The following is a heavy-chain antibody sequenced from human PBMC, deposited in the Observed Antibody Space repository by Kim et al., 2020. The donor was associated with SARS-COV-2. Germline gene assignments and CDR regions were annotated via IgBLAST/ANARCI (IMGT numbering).Heavy chain of an antibody. V-gene: IGHV3-48*03. CDR3: ARDLVRGVIIFGPYYYGMDV. Sequence: RFTISRDNAKNSLYLQMNSLRAEDTAVYYCARDLVRGVIIFGPYYYGMDVWGQGTTVTVSS. J-gene: IGHJ6*02. D-gene: IGHD3-10*01.